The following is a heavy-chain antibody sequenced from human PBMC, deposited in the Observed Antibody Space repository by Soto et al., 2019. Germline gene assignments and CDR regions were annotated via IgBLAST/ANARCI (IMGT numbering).Heavy chain of an antibody. Sequence: QVQLQESGPGLVKPSGTLSLTCAVSSGSISSSNWWSWVRQPPGKGLEWIGEIYHSGSTNYNPSLKSRVTISVDKSKNQFSLKLSSVTAADTAVYYCARVGFLEWLHYYMDVWGKGTTVTVSS. J-gene: IGHJ6*03. CDR1: SGSISSSNW. V-gene: IGHV4-4*02. CDR3: ARVGFLEWLHYYMDV. D-gene: IGHD3-3*01. CDR2: IYHSGST.